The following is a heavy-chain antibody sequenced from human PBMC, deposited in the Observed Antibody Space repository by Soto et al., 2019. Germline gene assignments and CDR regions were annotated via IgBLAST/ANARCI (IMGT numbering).Heavy chain of an antibody. J-gene: IGHJ6*02. CDR1: GGSISNYY. CDR2: IYSSGST. V-gene: IGHV4-59*01. CDR3: ARDSAVYYGMDV. Sequence: PSETLSLTCTVSGGSISNYYWSWIRQPPGKGLECIGYIYSSGSTNYNPSLKSRVTISVDTSKNQFSLKLSSVTAADTAVYYCARDSAVYYGMDVWGQGTTVTVAS.